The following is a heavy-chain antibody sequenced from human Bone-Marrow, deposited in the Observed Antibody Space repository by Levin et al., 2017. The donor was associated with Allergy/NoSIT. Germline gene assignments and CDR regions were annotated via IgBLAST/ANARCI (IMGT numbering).Heavy chain of an antibody. CDR2: ISGSGGST. J-gene: IGHJ5*02. Sequence: SGGSLRLSCAASGFSFSTYVMSWVRQAPGKGLECVSVISGSGGSTSYADSVKGRFTISRDNSKNTLYLQMNSLRGEDMAVYYCAKGGIVSAFNSWGQGTLVTVAS. CDR3: AKGGIVSAFNS. V-gene: IGHV3-23*01. CDR1: GFSFSTYV. D-gene: IGHD3-22*01.